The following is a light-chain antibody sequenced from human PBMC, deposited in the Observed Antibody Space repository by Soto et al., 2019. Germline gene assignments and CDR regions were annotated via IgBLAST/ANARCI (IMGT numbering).Light chain of an antibody. Sequence: QSALTQPASVSGSPRQSITISCTGASSDVGSYTYVSWYQQHPGKAPKLMIYEVNNRPSGVSKRFSGSKSGNTASLTLSGLQAEDEADYYCSSYTSSSTLYVFGTGTKLTVL. J-gene: IGLJ1*01. V-gene: IGLV2-14*01. CDR3: SSYTSSSTLYV. CDR2: EVN. CDR1: SSDVGSYTY.